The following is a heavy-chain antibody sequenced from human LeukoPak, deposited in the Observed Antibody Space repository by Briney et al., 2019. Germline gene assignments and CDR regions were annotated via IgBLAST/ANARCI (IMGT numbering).Heavy chain of an antibody. V-gene: IGHV4-61*02. CDR1: GGSISSGSYY. CDR3: ASTSGWYLDGGYFDY. CDR2: IYTSGST. J-gene: IGHJ4*02. Sequence: PSETLSLTCTVSGGSISSGSYYWSWLRQPAGKGLEWIGRIYTSGSTNYNPSLKSRVTISVDTSKNQFSLKLSSVTAADTAVYYCASTSGWYLDGGYFDYWGQGTLVTVSS. D-gene: IGHD6-19*01.